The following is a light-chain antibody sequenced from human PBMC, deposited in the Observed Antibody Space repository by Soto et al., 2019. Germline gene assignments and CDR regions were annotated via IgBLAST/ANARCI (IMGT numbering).Light chain of an antibody. Sequence: QLVLTQPPSASGTPGQRVTISCSGSSSNIGSNLVYWYQHLPGTTPKLLIFSYNQRPSGVPDRFSSSKSGTSASLAISGLRSEDEADYYCATWDDSLSGWAFGGGTKLTVL. V-gene: IGLV1-47*02. CDR2: SYN. CDR3: ATWDDSLSGWA. CDR1: SSNIGSNL. J-gene: IGLJ3*02.